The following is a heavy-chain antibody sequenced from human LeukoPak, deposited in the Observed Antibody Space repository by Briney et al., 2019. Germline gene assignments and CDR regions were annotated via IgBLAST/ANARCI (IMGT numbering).Heavy chain of an antibody. CDR3: ARTYYDYVWGSYRRPRFDY. J-gene: IGHJ4*02. Sequence: SGTLSLTCAVYGGSFSGYYWSWIRQPPGKGLEWIGEINHSGSTNYNPSLKSRVTISVDTSKNQFSLKLSSVTAADTAVYYCARTYYDYVWGSYRRPRFDYWGQGTLVTVSS. V-gene: IGHV4-34*01. D-gene: IGHD3-16*02. CDR1: GGSFSGYY. CDR2: INHSGST.